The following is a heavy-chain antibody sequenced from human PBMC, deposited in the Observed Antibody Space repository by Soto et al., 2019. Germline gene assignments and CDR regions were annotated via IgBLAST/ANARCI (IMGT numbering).Heavy chain of an antibody. CDR3: ARILVGTTPLHY. CDR2: ISSSSSTM. CDR1: GFTFSTYS. D-gene: IGHD1-26*01. J-gene: IGHJ4*02. V-gene: IGHV3-48*01. Sequence: EVQLVESGGGLVQPGGSLRLSCAASGFTFSTYSMNWVRQAPGKGLEWVSYISSSSSTMYYADSVKGRFTSSRDNAKNSLYLQMNSLRAEDTAVYYCARILVGTTPLHYWGQGTLVTVSS.